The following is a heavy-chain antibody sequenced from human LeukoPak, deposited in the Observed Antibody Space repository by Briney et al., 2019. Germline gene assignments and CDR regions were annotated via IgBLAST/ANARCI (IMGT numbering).Heavy chain of an antibody. CDR1: GFTFSSYA. Sequence: GGSLRLSCAASGFTFSSYAMSWVRQAPGKGLEWVSAISGSGDTTYYADSVKGRFTISRDNSKNTLYLQMNSVRVEDTAVYYCAKGTYGSGTYGAHDYWGQGTLVTVSS. D-gene: IGHD3-10*01. CDR3: AKGTYGSGTYGAHDY. J-gene: IGHJ4*02. CDR2: ISGSGDTT. V-gene: IGHV3-23*01.